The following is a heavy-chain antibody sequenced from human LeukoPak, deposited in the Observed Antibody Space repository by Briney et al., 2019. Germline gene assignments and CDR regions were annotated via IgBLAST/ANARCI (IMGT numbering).Heavy chain of an antibody. V-gene: IGHV4-4*07. Sequence: SETLSLTCTVSGGSISSYYWSWIRQPAGKGLEWIGRIYTSGSTNYNPSLKSRVTISVDTSKNQFSLKLSSVTAADTAVYYCARGLGYCSSTSCPFDYWGQGTLVTVSS. CDR2: IYTSGST. CDR1: GGSISSYY. CDR3: ARGLGYCSSTSCPFDY. D-gene: IGHD2-2*01. J-gene: IGHJ4*02.